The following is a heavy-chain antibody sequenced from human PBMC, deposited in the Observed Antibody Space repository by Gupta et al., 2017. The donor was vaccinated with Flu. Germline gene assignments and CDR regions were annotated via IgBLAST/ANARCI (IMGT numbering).Heavy chain of an antibody. CDR1: GFSLPTYG. CDR3: SRDREYCSSTKCFIDYYVMDV. V-gene: IGHV3-33*01. Sequence: QVQLVESGGGVVQPGRSLRLSCAASGFSLPTYGMHWVRQAPGKGLEWVADIYYDGSNEDYADLKGRFTISRDTSKNTLYLQMNSLRAEDTAVYYCSRDREYCSSTKCFIDYYVMDVWGQGTTVTVSS. CDR2: IYYDGSNE. J-gene: IGHJ6*02. D-gene: IGHD2-2*01.